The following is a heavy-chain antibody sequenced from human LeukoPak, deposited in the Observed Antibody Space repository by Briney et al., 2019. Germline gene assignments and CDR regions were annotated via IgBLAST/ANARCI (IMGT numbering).Heavy chain of an antibody. Sequence: PSETLSLTCTVSGASISSRSSYCWGWIRQPPGKGLEWIGSVHYGGSTYYNPSLKSRVTTSVDTSKNQFSLKMSCVAAADTAVYYCARHVRVGATHAFDIWGQGTMVTVSS. CDR1: GASISSRSSYC. CDR2: VHYGGST. J-gene: IGHJ3*02. D-gene: IGHD1-26*01. V-gene: IGHV4-39*01. CDR3: ARHVRVGATHAFDI.